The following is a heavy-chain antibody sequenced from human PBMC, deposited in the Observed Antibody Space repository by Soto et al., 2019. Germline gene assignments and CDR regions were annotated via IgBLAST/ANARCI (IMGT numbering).Heavy chain of an antibody. CDR3: ASSIAVPSGHIDH. D-gene: IGHD6-19*01. V-gene: IGHV4-59*01. Sequence: QVQLQESGPGLVKPSETLSLTCRVSGGSMSGYYWSWVRLAPGKGLEWIGYVYYTGSTNSNPSLQSRVSTSVDTLNKHFSLSLRLVTAADTAGYFCASSIAVPSGHIDHWGQGIRVTISS. CDR2: VYYTGST. CDR1: GGSMSGYY. J-gene: IGHJ4*02.